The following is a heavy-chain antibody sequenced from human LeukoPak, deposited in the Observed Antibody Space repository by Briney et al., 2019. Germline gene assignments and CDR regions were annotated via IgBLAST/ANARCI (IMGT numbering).Heavy chain of an antibody. CDR2: IYYSGST. V-gene: IGHV4-59*01. CDR3: ARVPRSYYYYYYMDV. CDR1: GGSISSYY. J-gene: IGHJ6*03. Sequence: SETLSLTCTVSGGSISSYYWSWIRQPPGKGLEWIGYIYYSGSTNYNPSLKSRVTMSADTSKDQFSLKLSSVTAADTAVYYCARVPRSYYYYYYMDVWGKGTTVTVSS.